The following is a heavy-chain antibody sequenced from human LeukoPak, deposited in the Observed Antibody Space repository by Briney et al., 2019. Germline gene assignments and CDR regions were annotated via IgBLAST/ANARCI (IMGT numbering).Heavy chain of an antibody. Sequence: PSETLSLTCTVSGGSISSGSYYWSWIRQPAGKGLEWIGRIYTSGSTNYNPSLKSRVTISVGTSKNQFSLKLSSVTAADTAVYYCAREDYCSSTSCYTHLDYWGQGTLVTVSS. CDR2: IYTSGST. D-gene: IGHD2-2*02. J-gene: IGHJ4*02. CDR1: GGSISSGSYY. V-gene: IGHV4-61*02. CDR3: AREDYCSSTSCYTHLDY.